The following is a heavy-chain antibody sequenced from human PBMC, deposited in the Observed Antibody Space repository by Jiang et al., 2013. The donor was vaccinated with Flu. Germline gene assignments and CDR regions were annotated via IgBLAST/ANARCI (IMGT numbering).Heavy chain of an antibody. D-gene: IGHD2-15*01. CDR1: GFTFSSYW. CDR3: ASGGQYFQR. CDR2: INSDGSIT. Sequence: VQLVESGGDLVQPGGSLRLSCVVSGFTFSSYWMHWVRQTPGKGLVWVSRINSDGSITTYADSVKGRFTISRDNAKNTLYLQMNSLRAEDTAVYYCASGGQYFQRWGQGTLVTVSS. J-gene: IGHJ1*01. V-gene: IGHV3-74*01.